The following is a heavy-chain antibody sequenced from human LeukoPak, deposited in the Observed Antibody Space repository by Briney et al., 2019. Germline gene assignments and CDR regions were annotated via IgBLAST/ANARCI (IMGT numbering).Heavy chain of an antibody. CDR2: IYYSGST. CDR3: ARHLRYYGSGSYEPYFDY. Sequence: SETLSLTCTVSGGSISSYYWSWIRQPPGKGLEWIGYIYYSGSTNYNPSLKSRVTISVDTSKNQFSLKLSSVTAADTAVYYCARHLRYYGSGSYEPYFDYWGQGTLVTVSS. CDR1: GGSISSYY. D-gene: IGHD3-10*01. J-gene: IGHJ4*02. V-gene: IGHV4-59*08.